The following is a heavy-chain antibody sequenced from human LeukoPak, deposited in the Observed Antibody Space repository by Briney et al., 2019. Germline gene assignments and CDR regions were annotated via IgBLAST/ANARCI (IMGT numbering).Heavy chain of an antibody. Sequence: SETLSLTCTVSGGSSSHHHWSWLRQPPGQGLEWIGYIYYSGSTNYNPSLKSRVTITVDTSNNQFSLKLSSVTAADTAVYYCASGDFWSGFRDVWGKGTTVTVSS. CDR3: ASGDFWSGFRDV. CDR2: IYYSGST. V-gene: IGHV4-59*11. CDR1: GGSSSHHH. J-gene: IGHJ6*04. D-gene: IGHD3-3*01.